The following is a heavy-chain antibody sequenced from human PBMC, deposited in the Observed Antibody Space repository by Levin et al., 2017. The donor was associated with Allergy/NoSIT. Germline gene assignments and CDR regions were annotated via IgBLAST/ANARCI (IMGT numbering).Heavy chain of an antibody. Sequence: LSLTCAASGFTFSSYSMNWVRQAPGKGLEWVSYISSSSSTIYYADSVKGRFTISRDNAKNSLYLQMNSPRDEDTAVYYCARDTIWFGEPRAYYYYYYGMDVWGQGTTVTVSS. V-gene: IGHV3-48*02. CDR1: GFTFSSYS. D-gene: IGHD3-10*01. CDR2: ISSSSSTI. J-gene: IGHJ6*02. CDR3: ARDTIWFGEPRAYYYYYYGMDV.